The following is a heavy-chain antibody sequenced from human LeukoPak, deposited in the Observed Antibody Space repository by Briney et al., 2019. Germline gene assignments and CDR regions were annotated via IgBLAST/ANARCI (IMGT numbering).Heavy chain of an antibody. D-gene: IGHD3-22*01. CDR1: GYTFTSYG. CDR2: ISTYNGDT. Sequence: GASVKVSCKASGYTFTSYGLTWVRQAPGQGLEWMGWISTYNGDTNYAQKVQGRVTMTTDTSTRTAYMELRSLRSDDTAVYYCARGHYSDSTDAFDIWGQGTMVTVSS. J-gene: IGHJ3*02. V-gene: IGHV1-18*01. CDR3: ARGHYSDSTDAFDI.